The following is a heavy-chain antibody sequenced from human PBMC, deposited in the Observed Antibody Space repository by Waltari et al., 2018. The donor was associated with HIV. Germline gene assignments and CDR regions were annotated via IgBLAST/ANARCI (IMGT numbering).Heavy chain of an antibody. CDR2: ISGMGGST. D-gene: IGHD2-2*01. CDR1: GFTFSSYA. V-gene: IGHV3-23*01. CDR3: AKWGAVLGYCSSTSCQPDYYYYYGMDV. Sequence: EVQLLESGGGLVQPGGSLRLSCAASGFTFSSYAMSWVRQAPGKGLEWVSAISGMGGSTYDADSVKGRFTISRDNSKNTLYLQMNSLRAEDTAVYYCAKWGAVLGYCSSTSCQPDYYYYYGMDVWGQGTTVTVSS. J-gene: IGHJ6*02.